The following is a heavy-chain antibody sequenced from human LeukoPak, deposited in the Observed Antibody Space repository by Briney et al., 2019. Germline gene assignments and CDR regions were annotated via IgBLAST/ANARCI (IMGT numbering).Heavy chain of an antibody. V-gene: IGHV3-30-3*01. J-gene: IGHJ4*02. CDR3: ARDVHGGSSWPTSFDY. CDR2: ISYDGSNK. D-gene: IGHD6-13*01. Sequence: GGSLRLSCAASGFTFSSYAMHWVRQAPGKGLEWVAVISYDGSNKYYADSVKGRFTISRDNAKNSLYLQMNSLRAEDTAVYYCARDVHGGSSWPTSFDYWGQGTLVTVSS. CDR1: GFTFSSYA.